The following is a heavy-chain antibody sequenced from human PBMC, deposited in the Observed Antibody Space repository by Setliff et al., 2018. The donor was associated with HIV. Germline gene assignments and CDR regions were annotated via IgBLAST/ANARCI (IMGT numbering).Heavy chain of an antibody. CDR2: IWNDGSDN. V-gene: IGHV3-33*01. J-gene: IGHJ6*03. CDR3: ARDREESLWFGELKYMDV. D-gene: IGHD3-10*01. Sequence: LRLSCAASGFSFRSYGMHWVRQAPGKGLEWVALIWNDGSDNYYADSVKGRFTIYRDNSKNTLYLQMNSLRAEDTAVYYCARDREESLWFGELKYMDVWGKGTTVTVSS. CDR1: GFSFRSYG.